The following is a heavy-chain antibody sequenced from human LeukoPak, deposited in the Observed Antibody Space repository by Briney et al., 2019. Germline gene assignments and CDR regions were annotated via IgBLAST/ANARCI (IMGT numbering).Heavy chain of an antibody. CDR3: ARDPYEASSSWTCFDY. J-gene: IGHJ4*02. Sequence: ASVKVSCKASGGTFSSYAISWVRQAPGQGLEWMGGIIPIFGTANYAQKFQGRVTITTDESTSTAYMELSSLRSEDTAVYYCARDPYEASSSWTCFDYWGQGTLVTVSS. D-gene: IGHD6-13*01. V-gene: IGHV1-69*05. CDR1: GGTFSSYA. CDR2: IIPIFGTA.